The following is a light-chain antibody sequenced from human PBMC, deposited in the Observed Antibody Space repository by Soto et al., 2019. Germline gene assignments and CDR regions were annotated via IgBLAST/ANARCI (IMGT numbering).Light chain of an antibody. V-gene: IGKV1-6*02. CDR3: LQDYNYPPT. CDR2: AAS. Sequence: AIQMTQSPSSQSASVGDRVTITCRASQAIRNDLGWYQQKPGKDPKLLIYAASSLQSGVPSRFSGSGSGTDFTLTISSLQAEDFATYYCLQDYNYPPTFGQGTRLEIK. CDR1: QAIRND. J-gene: IGKJ5*01.